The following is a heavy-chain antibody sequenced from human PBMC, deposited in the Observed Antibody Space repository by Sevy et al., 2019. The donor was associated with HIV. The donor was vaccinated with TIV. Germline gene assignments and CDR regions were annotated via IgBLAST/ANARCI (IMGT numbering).Heavy chain of an antibody. Sequence: ASVKVSCKASGYTFTGYYMHWVRQAPGQGLEWMGWINPNSGGTNYALKFQGRVTMTRDTSISTAYLELIRLRSDDTALYYCARDIILRFLEWSPGDYYGMDVWGQGTTVTVS. V-gene: IGHV1-2*02. J-gene: IGHJ6*02. CDR2: INPNSGGT. CDR1: GYTFTGYY. D-gene: IGHD3-3*01. CDR3: ARDIILRFLEWSPGDYYGMDV.